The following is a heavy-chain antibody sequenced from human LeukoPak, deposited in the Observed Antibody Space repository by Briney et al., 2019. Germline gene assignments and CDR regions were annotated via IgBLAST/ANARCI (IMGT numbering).Heavy chain of an antibody. V-gene: IGHV1-2*06. CDR3: ARDLTTSSGYYYHYFDY. CDR2: INPNSGGT. CDR1: GYTFTGYY. D-gene: IGHD3-22*01. J-gene: IGHJ4*02. Sequence: ASVKLSCKASGYTFTGYYMHWVRQAPGQGLEWMGRINPNSGGTNYAQKFQGRVTMTRDTSISTAYMELSRLRSDDTAVYYCARDLTTSSGYYYHYFDYWGQGTLVTVSS.